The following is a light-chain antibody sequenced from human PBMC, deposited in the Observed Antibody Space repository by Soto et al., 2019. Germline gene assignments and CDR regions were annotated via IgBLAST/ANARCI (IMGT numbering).Light chain of an antibody. V-gene: IGKV1-5*03. J-gene: IGKJ4*01. CDR2: KAS. CDR3: QQYNGYPVT. CDR1: QSINSW. Sequence: DIQMTQSPSTLSASIGDRVTITCRASQSINSWLAWYQQKSGEAPKLLIYKASSLESGVPSRFSGSGSGTEFTLTISSLQPDDFATYYCQQYNGYPVTFGGGSKVEIK.